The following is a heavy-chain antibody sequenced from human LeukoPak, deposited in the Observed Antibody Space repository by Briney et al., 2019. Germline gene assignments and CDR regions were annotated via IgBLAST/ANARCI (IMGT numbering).Heavy chain of an antibody. V-gene: IGHV3-23*01. CDR2: ITGTGGST. CDR1: GFTFRSYA. J-gene: IGHJ4*02. CDR3: ARDPIVGTTRTQY. Sequence: GSLRLSCAASGFTFRSYAMTWVRQAPGKGLEWVSGITGTGGSTHYADSVKGRFTISRDNSKNTLYLQMNSLRAEDTAVYYCARDPIVGTTRTQYWGQGTLVTVSS. D-gene: IGHD1-26*01.